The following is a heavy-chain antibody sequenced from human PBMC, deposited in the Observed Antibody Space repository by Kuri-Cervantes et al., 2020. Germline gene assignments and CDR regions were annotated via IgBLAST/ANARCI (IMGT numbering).Heavy chain of an antibody. CDR3: ARSEITMIVPRAFDI. J-gene: IGHJ3*02. CDR1: AFTFSNFV. V-gene: IGHV3-23*01. D-gene: IGHD3-22*01. CDR2: IIGSGAAT. Sequence: ETLSLTCAASAFTFSNFVMSWVRQAPGKGLEWVSTIIGSGAATFYADSVKGRFAISRDNAKNSLYLQMNSLRAEDTAVYYCARSEITMIVPRAFDIWGQGTMVTVSS.